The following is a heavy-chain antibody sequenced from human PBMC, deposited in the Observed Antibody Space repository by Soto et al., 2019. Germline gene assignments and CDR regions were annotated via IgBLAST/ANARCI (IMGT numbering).Heavy chain of an antibody. J-gene: IGHJ6*02. CDR2: IMPIFRTP. D-gene: IGHD5-12*01. CDR3: ARDKDRLQLGGNYYYILDV. CDR1: GGKFRHSA. V-gene: IGHV1-69*12. Sequence: QVQLEQSGAEVKKPGSSVKVSCKASGGKFRHSAISWVRKAPGQGIEWIGGIMPIFRTPDYAQQFQGRVTATADETTFTADMELSSLRSDDTAVYYCARDKDRLQLGGNYYYILDVWCQGTTLTVSS.